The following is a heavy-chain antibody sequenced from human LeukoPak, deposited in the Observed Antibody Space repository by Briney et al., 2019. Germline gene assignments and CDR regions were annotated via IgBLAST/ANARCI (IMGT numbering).Heavy chain of an antibody. CDR1: GYTFTSYA. Sequence: GASVKVSCKASGYTFTSYAMHWVRQAPGQRLEWMGWINAGNGSTKYSQKFQGRVTITRDTSASTAYMELSSLRSEDTAVYYCARDSLYCSSTSCLSPFDYWGQGTLVTVSS. CDR2: INAGNGST. J-gene: IGHJ4*02. V-gene: IGHV1-3*01. CDR3: ARDSLYCSSTSCLSPFDY. D-gene: IGHD2-2*01.